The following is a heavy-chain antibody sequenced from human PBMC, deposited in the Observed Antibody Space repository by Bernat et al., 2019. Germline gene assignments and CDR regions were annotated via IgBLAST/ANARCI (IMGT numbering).Heavy chain of an antibody. V-gene: IGHV3-30*18. J-gene: IGHJ6*02. Sequence: QVQLVESGGGVVQPGRSLRLSCAASGFTFSSYGMHWVRQAPGKGLEWVAVISYDGSNKYYADSVKGRFTISRDNSKNTLYLQMNSLRAEDTAVYYCAKDGVVFYYYYGMDVWGQGTTVTVSS. CDR1: GFTFSSYG. CDR3: AKDGVVFYYYYGMDV. D-gene: IGHD3-3*01. CDR2: ISYDGSNK.